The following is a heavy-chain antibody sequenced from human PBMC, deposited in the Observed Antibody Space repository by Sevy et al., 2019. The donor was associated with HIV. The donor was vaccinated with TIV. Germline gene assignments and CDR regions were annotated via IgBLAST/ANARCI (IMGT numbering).Heavy chain of an antibody. D-gene: IGHD2-15*01. CDR2: LVPQDGET. Sequence: ASVKVSCKVSGYRLIEVSMHWVRQAPGKRLEWMGHLVPQDGETICAQNFQGRVTMSEDTSTDTAYMEVSSLRSEDTAVYYCAADRGEDYCSGNSCQRHYYYGLDVWGQGTTVTVSS. J-gene: IGHJ6*02. V-gene: IGHV1-24*01. CDR1: GYRLIEVS. CDR3: AADRGEDYCSGNSCQRHYYYGLDV.